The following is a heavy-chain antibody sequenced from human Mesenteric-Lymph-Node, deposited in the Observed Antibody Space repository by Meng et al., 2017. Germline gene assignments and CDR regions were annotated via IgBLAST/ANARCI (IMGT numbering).Heavy chain of an antibody. Sequence: ECGPGLATLSQTLCLTCTVSGGSISSGDYYWSWIRQPPGKGLEWIGYIYYSGSTYYNPSLKSRVTISVDTSKNQFSLKLSSVTAADTAVYYCASNPTGTRGNWFDPWGQGTLVTVSS. CDR1: GGSISSGDYY. CDR2: IYYSGST. J-gene: IGHJ5*02. V-gene: IGHV4-30-4*01. D-gene: IGHD1-7*01. CDR3: ASNPTGTRGNWFDP.